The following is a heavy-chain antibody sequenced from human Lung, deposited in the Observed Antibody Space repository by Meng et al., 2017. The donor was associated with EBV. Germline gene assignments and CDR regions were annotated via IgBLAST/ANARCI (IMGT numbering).Heavy chain of an antibody. V-gene: IGHV1-3*01. CDR3: ARTGCSSASGYDY. D-gene: IGHD2-2*01. Sequence: HVKLVQSVAAVKMPGAAVKALFQASGDRFTNYAMHWVRRAPGQKREWMGGINDGNGNTNYSETFQSRVTITRDTAESTAYMELSSLRSEDTAVYYCARTGCSSASGYDYWGQGTLVTVSS. J-gene: IGHJ4*02. CDR1: GDRFTNYA. CDR2: INDGNGNT.